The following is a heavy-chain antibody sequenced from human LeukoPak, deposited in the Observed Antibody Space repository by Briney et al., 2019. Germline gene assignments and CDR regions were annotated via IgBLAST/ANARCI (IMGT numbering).Heavy chain of an antibody. J-gene: IGHJ4*02. CDR1: GYTFADYY. CDR3: ATLHLVGATTRFDY. D-gene: IGHD1-26*01. Sequence: VASVKISCKVSGYTFADYYMHWVQQAPGKGLEWMGLVDPEDGETIYAEKFQGRVTITADTSTDTAYMELSSLRSEDTAVYYCATLHLVGATTRFDYWGQGTLVTVSS. V-gene: IGHV1-69-2*01. CDR2: VDPEDGET.